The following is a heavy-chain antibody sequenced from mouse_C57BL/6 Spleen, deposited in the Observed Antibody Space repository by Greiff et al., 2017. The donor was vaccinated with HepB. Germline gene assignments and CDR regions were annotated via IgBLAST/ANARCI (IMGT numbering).Heavy chain of an antibody. CDR1: GYTFTSYC. D-gene: IGHD1-1*01. Sequence: EVQLVESGTVLARPGASVKMSCKTSGYTFTSYCMHWVKQRPGQGLEWIGAIYPGNSDTSYNQKFKGKAKLTAVTSASTAYMELSSLTNDDSSVYYCTRTTTVVAQYAMDYWGQGTSVTVSS. CDR3: TRTTTVVAQYAMDY. J-gene: IGHJ4*01. V-gene: IGHV1-5*01. CDR2: IYPGNSDT.